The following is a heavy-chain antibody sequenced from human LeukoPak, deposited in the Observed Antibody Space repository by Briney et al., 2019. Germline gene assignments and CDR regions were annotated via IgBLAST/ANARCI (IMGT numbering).Heavy chain of an antibody. CDR3: AIAAGWELWY. J-gene: IGHJ4*02. V-gene: IGHV3-7*01. CDR2: IKEDASEE. D-gene: IGHD3-16*01. Sequence: PGGSLRLSCAVSGFTSSRHWMSWVRQTPEKGLEWVANIKEDASEENYVDSVKGRFTISRDNAKNSLYLQMNSLRAEDTAVYYCAIAAGWELWYWGQGTLVTVSS. CDR1: GFTSSRHW.